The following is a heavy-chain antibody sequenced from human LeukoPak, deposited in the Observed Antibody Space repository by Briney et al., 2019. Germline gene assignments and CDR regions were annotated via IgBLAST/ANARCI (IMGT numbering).Heavy chain of an antibody. Sequence: GGSLRLSCAPSGFTFSNYAMSWVRQAPGKGLEWVSAISETGGTIHYADSVRGRFIISRDNSKNTLYLQMNSLRAEDTAVYYCAKGGKWDVTPFDYWGQGTLVTVSS. J-gene: IGHJ4*02. D-gene: IGHD1-26*01. CDR2: ISETGGTI. CDR1: GFTFSNYA. V-gene: IGHV3-23*01. CDR3: AKGGKWDVTPFDY.